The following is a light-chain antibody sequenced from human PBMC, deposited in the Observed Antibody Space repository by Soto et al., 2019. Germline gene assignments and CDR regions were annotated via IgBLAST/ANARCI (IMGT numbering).Light chain of an antibody. CDR2: GAS. Sequence: EIVMTQSPATLSVSAGERATLSCRASQSVSSNLAWYQQKPGQAPRLLIYGASTRATGIPARFSGSGSGTEVTITVSSLQSEDFAVYYCQQYNNWPPLTVGGGTKVEIK. CDR3: QQYNNWPPLT. J-gene: IGKJ4*01. V-gene: IGKV3-15*01. CDR1: QSVSSN.